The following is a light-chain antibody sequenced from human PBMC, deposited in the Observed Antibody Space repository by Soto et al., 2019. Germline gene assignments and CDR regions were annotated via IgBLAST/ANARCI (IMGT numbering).Light chain of an antibody. CDR3: QHYGTSPRT. V-gene: IGKV3-20*01. CDR1: QSITSSS. Sequence: EIVLTQSPGTLSLSPGERATLSCRASQSITSSSLAWYQHKPGQAPSLLIYAASSRATGIPDRFSGSGSGTDFTLTISRLEPEDFAVYYCQHYGTSPRTFGQGTKVEIK. J-gene: IGKJ1*01. CDR2: AAS.